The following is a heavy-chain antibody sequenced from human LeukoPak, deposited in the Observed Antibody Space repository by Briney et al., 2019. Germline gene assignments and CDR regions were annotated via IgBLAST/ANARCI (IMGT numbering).Heavy chain of an antibody. CDR3: AGIVVPAAITPVQIEGFDP. V-gene: IGHV3-74*01. D-gene: IGHD1-1*01. CDR1: GFTFSSYW. Sequence: GGSLRLSCAASGFTFSSYWMHWVRQAPGKGLVWVSNINSDGSTTTYADSVKGRFTISRDNAENTLYLQMNSLRAEDTAVYYCAGIVVPAAITPVQIEGFDPWGQGTLVTVSP. CDR2: INSDGSTT. J-gene: IGHJ5*02.